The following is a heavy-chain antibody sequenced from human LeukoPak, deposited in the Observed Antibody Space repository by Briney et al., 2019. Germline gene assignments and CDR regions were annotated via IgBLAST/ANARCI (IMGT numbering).Heavy chain of an antibody. CDR3: AREVVKTLGNFDY. V-gene: IGHV4-59*12. J-gene: IGHJ4*02. CDR2: IYYSGST. D-gene: IGHD3-22*01. CDR1: GGSISSYY. Sequence: SETLSLTCTVSGGSISSYYWSWIRQPPGKGLEWIGYIYYSGSTYYNPSLKSRVTISVDTSKNQFSLKLSSVTAADTAVYYCAREVVKTLGNFDYWGQGTLVTVSS.